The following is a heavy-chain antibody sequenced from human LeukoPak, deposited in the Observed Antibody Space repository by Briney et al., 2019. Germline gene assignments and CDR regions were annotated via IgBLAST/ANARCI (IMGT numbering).Heavy chain of an antibody. V-gene: IGHV3-21*01. J-gene: IGHJ4*02. Sequence: PGGSLRLSCAASGFTFSSYSMNWVRQAPGKGLEWVSSISSSSSYIYYADSVKGRFTISRDNAKNSLYLQMNSLRAEDTAVYYCARDHVVWRGYSYGFHGYWGQGTLVTVSS. CDR3: ARDHVVWRGYSYGFHGY. CDR2: ISSSSSYI. D-gene: IGHD5-18*01. CDR1: GFTFSSYS.